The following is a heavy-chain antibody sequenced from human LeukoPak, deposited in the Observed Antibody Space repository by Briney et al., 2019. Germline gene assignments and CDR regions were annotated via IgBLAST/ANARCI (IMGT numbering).Heavy chain of an antibody. V-gene: IGHV3-74*01. CDR3: ARDQSIAGPTTADY. CDR2: INTDGTNT. D-gene: IGHD1-26*01. J-gene: IGHJ4*02. CDR1: GFTFSRFW. Sequence: PGGSLRLSCATSGFTFSRFWMHWLRQAPGQGLVWVSRINTDGTNTIYADSVKGRFTISRDNAKNTLFLQMNSLRAEDTAVYYCARDQSIAGPTTADYWGQGTLVTVSS.